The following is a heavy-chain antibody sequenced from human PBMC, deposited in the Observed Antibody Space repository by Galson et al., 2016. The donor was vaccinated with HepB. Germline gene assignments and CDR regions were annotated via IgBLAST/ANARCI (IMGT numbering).Heavy chain of an antibody. CDR2: IYQSGST. Sequence: TLSLTCAVSGGSISSDGYSWSWIRQPPGKGLEWIGSIYQSGSTYYNPSLKSRVTISVDRSKNQFSLKLTSVTAADTAVYYCALSLMREDAFDIWGQGTMVTVSS. D-gene: IGHD3-16*01. V-gene: IGHV4-30-2*01. J-gene: IGHJ3*02. CDR3: ALSLMREDAFDI. CDR1: GGSISSDGYS.